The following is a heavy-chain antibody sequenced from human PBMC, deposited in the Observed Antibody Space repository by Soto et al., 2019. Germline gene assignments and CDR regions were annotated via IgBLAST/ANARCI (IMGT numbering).Heavy chain of an antibody. CDR3: ARHQFSDYYDSSGYLGLDAFDI. CDR1: GGSISSSSYY. D-gene: IGHD3-22*01. Sequence: QLQLQESGPGLVKPSETLSLTCTVSGGSISSSSYYWGWIRQPPGKGLEWIGSIYYSGSTYYNPSLKSRVTISVDTSKNQFSLKLSSVTAADTAVYYCARHQFSDYYDSSGYLGLDAFDIWGQGTMVTVSS. J-gene: IGHJ3*02. CDR2: IYYSGST. V-gene: IGHV4-39*01.